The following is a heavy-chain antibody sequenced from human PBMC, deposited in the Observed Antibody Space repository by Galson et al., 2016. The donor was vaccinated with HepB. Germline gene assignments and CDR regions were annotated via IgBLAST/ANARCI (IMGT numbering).Heavy chain of an antibody. CDR3: ARDGGWNYGLSWFDP. D-gene: IGHD1-7*01. J-gene: IGHJ5*02. CDR1: GYTFTGYY. Sequence: SVKVSCKASGYTFTGYYMHWVRQAPGQGLEWMGWINPNSGGTNYAQKFQGWVTMTRDTSISTAYMELSRLRSDDTAVYYCARDGGWNYGLSWFDPWGQGTLVTVSS. CDR2: INPNSGGT. V-gene: IGHV1-2*04.